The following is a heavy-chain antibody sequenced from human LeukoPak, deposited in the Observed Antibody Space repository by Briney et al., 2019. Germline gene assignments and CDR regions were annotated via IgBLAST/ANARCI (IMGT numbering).Heavy chain of an antibody. V-gene: IGHV1-18*01. CDR1: GYTFISYG. CDR2: ISAYNGNT. D-gene: IGHD2-15*01. J-gene: IGHJ1*01. Sequence: ASVKVSCKASGYTFISYGISGLRQAPGQGLEWMGWISAYNGNTNYAQKLQGRVTMTTDTSTSTAYMELRSLRSDDTAVYYCARKPDATAEYFQHWGQGTLVTVSS. CDR3: ARKPDATAEYFQH.